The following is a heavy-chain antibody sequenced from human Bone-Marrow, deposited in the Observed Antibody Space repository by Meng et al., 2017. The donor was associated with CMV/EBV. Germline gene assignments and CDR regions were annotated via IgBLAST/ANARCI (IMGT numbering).Heavy chain of an antibody. D-gene: IGHD4-17*01. Sequence: QGQLVESGGGVVQPGGPLRLSCVASGFAFSDFYMNWIRQAPGKGLEWVSYISHSGTTIYYADSVKGRFTVSRDNAKNSLYLQMNSLRAEDTALYYCATDATETFDYWGQGTLVTVSS. CDR2: ISHSGTTI. CDR1: GFAFSDFY. J-gene: IGHJ4*02. V-gene: IGHV3-11*01. CDR3: ATDATETFDY.